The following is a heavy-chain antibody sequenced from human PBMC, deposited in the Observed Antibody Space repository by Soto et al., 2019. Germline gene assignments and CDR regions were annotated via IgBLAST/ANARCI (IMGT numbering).Heavy chain of an antibody. CDR3: TKDRMYCYGSGSLWYLDY. CDR2: ISGSGDRT. D-gene: IGHD3-10*01. V-gene: IGHV3-23*01. J-gene: IGHJ4*02. CDR1: GFTFRAYA. Sequence: EVQLLQSGGDLVQPGGSLRLSCAASGFTFRAYAMSWVRQAPGKGLEWVSAISGSGDRTYYADSVKGRFTISRDSSDNTLYLEMNSLRAEDTAIYYCTKDRMYCYGSGSLWYLDYWGQGSLVIVSS.